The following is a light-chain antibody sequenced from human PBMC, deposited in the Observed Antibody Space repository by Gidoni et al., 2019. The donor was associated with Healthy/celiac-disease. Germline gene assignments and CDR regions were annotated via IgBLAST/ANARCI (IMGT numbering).Light chain of an antibody. CDR1: QDISNY. J-gene: IGKJ2*03. CDR3: QQYDNLPYS. Sequence: IQMTTSPSSLSSSVGDRVTITDQASQDISNYLNWYHQKPGKAPKLLIYDASNLETGVPSRFSGSGSGTDFTFTISSLQPEDIATYYCQQYDNLPYSFGHGTKLEIK. V-gene: IGKV1-33*01. CDR2: DAS.